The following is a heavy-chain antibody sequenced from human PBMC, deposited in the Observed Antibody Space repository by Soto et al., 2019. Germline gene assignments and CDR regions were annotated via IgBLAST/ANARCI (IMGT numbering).Heavy chain of an antibody. CDR1: GGSITGYY. CDR2: IYYSGST. J-gene: IGHJ4*02. Sequence: PSETLSLTCTVSGGSITGYYWSWNRQPPGKGLEWIGDIYYSGSTTYNPSLRSRVTISLDTPKNQFSLKLSSVTAADTAVYYCARHPGYYDILTGYTTYYFDYWGQGILVTVS. CDR3: ARHPGYYDILTGYTTYYFDY. V-gene: IGHV4-59*08. D-gene: IGHD3-9*01.